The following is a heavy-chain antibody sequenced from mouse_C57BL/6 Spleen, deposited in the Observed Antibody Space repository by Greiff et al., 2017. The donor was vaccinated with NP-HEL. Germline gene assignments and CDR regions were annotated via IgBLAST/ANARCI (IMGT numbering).Heavy chain of an antibody. J-gene: IGHJ3*01. D-gene: IGHD2-3*01. CDR1: GYTFTSYW. Sequence: QVQLKQPGTELVKPGASVKLSCKASGYTFTSYWMHWVKQRPGQGLEWIGNINPSNGGTNYNEQFKSKATLTVDKSSSTAYSQLSSLTSEDSAVYYCARLIYDGYLPFAYWGQGTLVTVSA. V-gene: IGHV1-53*01. CDR2: INPSNGGT. CDR3: ARLIYDGYLPFAY.